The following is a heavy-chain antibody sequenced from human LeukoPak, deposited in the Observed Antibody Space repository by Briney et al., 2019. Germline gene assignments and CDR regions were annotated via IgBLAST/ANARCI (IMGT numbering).Heavy chain of an antibody. CDR2: ISSSGSTI. CDR1: GFTFSSYE. D-gene: IGHD3-16*01. J-gene: IGHJ4*02. V-gene: IGHV3-48*03. CDR3: ARDQGPPYYFDY. Sequence: PGGSLRLSCAASGFTFSSYEMNWVRQAPGKGLEWVSYISSSGSTIYYADSVKGRFTISRDNAKNSLYLQMNSLRAEDTAVYYCARDQGPPYYFDYWGQGTLVTVSS.